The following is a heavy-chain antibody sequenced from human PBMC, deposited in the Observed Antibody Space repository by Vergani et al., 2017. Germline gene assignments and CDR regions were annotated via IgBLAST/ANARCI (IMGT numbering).Heavy chain of an antibody. D-gene: IGHD5-24*01. CDR3: ARGRGYNFFDY. V-gene: IGHV1-69*13. J-gene: IGHJ4*02. CDR1: GYTLTELS. Sequence: QVQLVQSGAEVKKPGASVKVSCKVSGYTLTELSMHWVRQAPGKGLEWMGRIIPIFGTANYAQKFQGRVTITADESTSTAYMELSSLRSEDTAVYYCARGRGYNFFDYWGQGTLVTVSS. CDR2: IIPIFGTA.